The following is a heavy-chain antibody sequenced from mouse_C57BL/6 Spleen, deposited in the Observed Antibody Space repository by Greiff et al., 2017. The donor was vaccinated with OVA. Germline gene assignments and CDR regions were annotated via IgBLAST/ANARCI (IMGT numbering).Heavy chain of an antibody. CDR2: IDPSDSDT. D-gene: IGHD2-1*01. CDR1: GYTFTSYW. CDR3: ARGGSYYGNYGDFDD. J-gene: IGHJ2*01. V-gene: IGHV1-52*01. Sequence: VQLQQPGAELVRPGSSVKLSCKASGYTFTSYWMHWVKQRPIQGLEWIGNIDPSDSDTHYNQKFKDKATLTVDKSSSTAYMQLSSLTSEDSAVYYGARGGSYYGNYGDFDDWGKGTTLTVSS.